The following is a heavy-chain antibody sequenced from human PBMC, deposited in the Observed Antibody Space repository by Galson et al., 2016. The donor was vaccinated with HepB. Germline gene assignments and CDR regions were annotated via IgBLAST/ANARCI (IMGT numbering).Heavy chain of an antibody. CDR1: TYP. D-gene: IGHD2-2*01. V-gene: IGHV3-23*01. CDR2: IRGSGGGI. CDR3: AKDGRIYCSSASCHDHFHY. Sequence: TYPMSWVRQAPGKGLEWVSGIRGSGGGIDYADSVKGRFTISRDNSKKTLYLQMNSLRAEDTAVYYCAKDGRIYCSSASCHDHFHYWGQGTLVTVSS. J-gene: IGHJ4*02.